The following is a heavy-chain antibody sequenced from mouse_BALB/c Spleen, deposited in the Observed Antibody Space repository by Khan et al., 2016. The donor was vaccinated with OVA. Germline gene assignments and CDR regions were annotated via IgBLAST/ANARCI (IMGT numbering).Heavy chain of an antibody. CDR3: VKQLILYPYYFYY. J-gene: IGHJ2*01. Sequence: VQLQESGPGLVAPSQSLSITCTVPGISLTDYGVSWIRQPPGKGLEWLGVIWGGGITYHNSALKSRLSISKDNSKSQVFLKMNSLQTDDTSMYYCVKQLILYPYYFYYWGQGTTRTCSS. CDR2: IWGGGIT. V-gene: IGHV2-6-5*01. CDR1: GISLTDYG.